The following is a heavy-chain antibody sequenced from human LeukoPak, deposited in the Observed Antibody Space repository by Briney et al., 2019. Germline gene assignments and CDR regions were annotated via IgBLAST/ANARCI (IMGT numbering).Heavy chain of an antibody. CDR1: GFTFSSYA. J-gene: IGHJ4*02. V-gene: IGHV3-23*01. D-gene: IGHD6-19*01. CDR3: AKAPGAVPPYYFDY. Sequence: GASLRLSCAASGFTFSSYAMSWVRQASGKGLEWVSTISGSGGSTYYADSVKGRFTISRDNSKNTLYLQMNSLRAEDTAVYYCAKAPGAVPPYYFDYWGQGTLVTVSS. CDR2: ISGSGGST.